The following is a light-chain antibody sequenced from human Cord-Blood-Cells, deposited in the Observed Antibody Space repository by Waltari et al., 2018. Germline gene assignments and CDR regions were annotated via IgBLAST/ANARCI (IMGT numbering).Light chain of an antibody. J-gene: IGLJ1*01. CDR2: EGS. CDR3: CSYAGSSTYV. CDR1: SSDVGRYNL. Sequence: QSALTQTASVSGSPVQSITISCTGTSSDVGRYNLVSWYHHQPGKAPNLMFYEGSKRPSGVSNRFSGSTSGNTASLTISGLQAEDEADYYCCSYAGSSTYVFGTGTKVTVL. V-gene: IGLV2-23*01.